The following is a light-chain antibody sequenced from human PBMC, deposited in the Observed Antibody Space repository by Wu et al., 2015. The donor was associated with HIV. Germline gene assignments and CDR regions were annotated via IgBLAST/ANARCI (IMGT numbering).Light chain of an antibody. Sequence: EIVMTQSPAILSVSPGERGTLFCRATQSVSSNLAWYQQKPGQAPRLLIYDASTRAAGIPGRFSGSGSGTDFSLTISDIQSEDFAVYYCQQYGSSLSITFGQGTRLEIK. CDR2: DAS. CDR3: QQYGSSLSIT. V-gene: IGKV3-15*01. CDR1: QSVSSN. J-gene: IGKJ5*01.